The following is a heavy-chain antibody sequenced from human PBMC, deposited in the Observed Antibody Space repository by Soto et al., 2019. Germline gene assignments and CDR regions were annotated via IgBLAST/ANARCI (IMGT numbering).Heavy chain of an antibody. J-gene: IGHJ6*02. CDR1: GYTFTSYY. CDR3: ARDQEEYSYGFPNYYYGMDV. CDR2: INPSGGST. V-gene: IGHV1-46*01. D-gene: IGHD5-18*01. Sequence: QVQLVQSGAEVKKPGASVKVSCKASGYTFTSYYMLWVRQAPGQGLEWMGIINPSGGSTSYAQKFQGRVTMTRDTSTSTVYMELSSLRSEDTAVYYCARDQEEYSYGFPNYYYGMDVWGQGTTVTVSS.